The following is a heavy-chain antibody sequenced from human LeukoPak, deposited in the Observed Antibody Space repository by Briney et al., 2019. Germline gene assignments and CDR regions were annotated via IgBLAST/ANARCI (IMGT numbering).Heavy chain of an antibody. CDR1: GFTFSGFW. CDR3: ARSSYSSSSSV. CDR2: INSDGSEG. D-gene: IGHD6-6*01. V-gene: IGHV3-7*03. Sequence: GGSLRLSCAVSGFTFSGFWMSWSRQAPRKGLEWVASINSDGSEGYYADVVKGRFTISRDNAKNSLYLLINSLRAEDTAVYYCARSSYSSSSSVWGQGTMVTVSS. J-gene: IGHJ3*01.